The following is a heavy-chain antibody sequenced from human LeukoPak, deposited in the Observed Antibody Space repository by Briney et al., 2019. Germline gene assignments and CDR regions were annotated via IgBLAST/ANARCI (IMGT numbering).Heavy chain of an antibody. CDR1: GGSISSSSYY. J-gene: IGHJ3*02. Sequence: PSETLSLTCTVSGGSISSSSYYWGWIRQPPGKGLEWIGSIYYNGSTYYNPSLKSRVTISVDTSKNQFSLKLSSVTAADTAVYYCAFYGSGSRAFDIWGQGTMVTVPS. D-gene: IGHD3-10*01. CDR2: IYYNGST. CDR3: AFYGSGSRAFDI. V-gene: IGHV4-39*07.